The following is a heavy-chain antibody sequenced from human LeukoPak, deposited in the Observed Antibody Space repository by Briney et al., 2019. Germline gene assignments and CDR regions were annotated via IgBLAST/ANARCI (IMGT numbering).Heavy chain of an antibody. CDR1: GFTFSSYG. Sequence: GGSLRLSCAASGFTFSSYGMHWVRQAPGKGLEWVAVISYDGSNKYYADSVKGRFTISRDNSKNTLYLQMNSLRAEDTAVYYCAKVHIKSALTYHYGMDVWGQGTTVTVSS. CDR3: AKVHIKSALTYHYGMDV. D-gene: IGHD6-25*01. CDR2: ISYDGSNK. V-gene: IGHV3-30*18. J-gene: IGHJ6*02.